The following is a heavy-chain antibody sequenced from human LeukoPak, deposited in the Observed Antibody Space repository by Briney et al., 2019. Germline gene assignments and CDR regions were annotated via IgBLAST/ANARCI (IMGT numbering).Heavy chain of an antibody. Sequence: PGGSLRLSCAASGFTFSSYAMSWVRHAPGKGLEWVSAISGSGGSPYYADSVKGRFTISRNNSKNTLYLQMNSLRAEDTAVYYCARAANAFDIWGQGTMVTVSS. D-gene: IGHD6-13*01. CDR1: GFTFSSYA. V-gene: IGHV3-23*01. J-gene: IGHJ3*02. CDR3: ARAANAFDI. CDR2: ISGSGGSP.